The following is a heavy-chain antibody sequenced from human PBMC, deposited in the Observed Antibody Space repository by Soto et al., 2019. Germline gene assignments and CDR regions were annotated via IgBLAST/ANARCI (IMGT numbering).Heavy chain of an antibody. V-gene: IGHV3-7*05. CDR2: IREGVSGK. Sequence: GGSLSLSCLASEFILNTYWMNWVRPAPGRGMEWVANIREGVSGKNYVSSVKGRFTNSRDNAKNLLYLKMNSLRGEDTAVYFCARDWGTPCRGSAVGYYYHYGMDVWGQGTTVTVSS. J-gene: IGHJ6*02. D-gene: IGHD6-19*01. CDR3: ARDWGTPCRGSAVGYYYHYGMDV. CDR1: EFILNTYW.